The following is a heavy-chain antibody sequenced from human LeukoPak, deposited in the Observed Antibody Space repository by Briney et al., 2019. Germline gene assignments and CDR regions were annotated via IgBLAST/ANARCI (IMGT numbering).Heavy chain of an antibody. CDR1: GGSISSYY. CDR3: ARDQGGYGEGSGWFDP. CDR2: IYTSGST. J-gene: IGHJ5*02. D-gene: IGHD2-15*01. Sequence: SETLSLTCTVSGGSISSYYWSWIRQPAGKGLEWIGRIYTSGSTNYNPSLKSRVTISVDTSKNRFSLKLSSVTAADTAVYYCARDQGGYGEGSGWFDPWGQGTLVTVSS. V-gene: IGHV4-4*07.